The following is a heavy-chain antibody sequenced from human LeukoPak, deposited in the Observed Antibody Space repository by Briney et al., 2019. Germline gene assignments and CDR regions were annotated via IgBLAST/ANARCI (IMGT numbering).Heavy chain of an antibody. Sequence: ASVKVSCKASGYTFTGYYMHWVRQAPGQGLEGMGWINPNSGDTNYAQKFLGRVTMTRDTSISTAYMELSRLRSDDTAVYYCARVVGATDYYYYYGMDVWGEGTTVTVPS. D-gene: IGHD1-26*01. CDR3: ARVVGATDYYYYYGMDV. V-gene: IGHV1-2*02. CDR2: INPNSGDT. J-gene: IGHJ6*04. CDR1: GYTFTGYY.